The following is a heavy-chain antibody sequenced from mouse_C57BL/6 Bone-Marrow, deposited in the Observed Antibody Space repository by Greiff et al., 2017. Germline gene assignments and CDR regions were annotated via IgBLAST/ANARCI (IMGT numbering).Heavy chain of an antibody. Sequence: QVQLQQPGAELVKPGASVKLSCKASGYTFTSYWMQWVKQRPGQGLEWIGEIDPSDSYTNYNQKFKGKATLTVDTSSSTAYMQLSSLTSEDSAVYYCARERDGYYYGSSYFDYWGQGTTLTVSS. CDR1: GYTFTSYW. CDR3: ARERDGYYYGSSYFDY. D-gene: IGHD1-1*01. V-gene: IGHV1-50*01. J-gene: IGHJ2*01. CDR2: IDPSDSYT.